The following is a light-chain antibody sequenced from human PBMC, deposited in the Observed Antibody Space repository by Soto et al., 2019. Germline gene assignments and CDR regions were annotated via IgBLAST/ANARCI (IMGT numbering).Light chain of an antibody. CDR3: SSYTSSSTDV. CDR1: VGNFNY. V-gene: IGLV2-14*01. Sequence: QSVLTQPASVTESDGQSITISCTGVGNFNYVSWYQQRPGKAPRLMIYDVSNRPSGVSNRFSGSKSDNTASLTISGLQGDDEADYYCSSYTSSSTDVFGTGTKVTVL. CDR2: DVS. J-gene: IGLJ1*01.